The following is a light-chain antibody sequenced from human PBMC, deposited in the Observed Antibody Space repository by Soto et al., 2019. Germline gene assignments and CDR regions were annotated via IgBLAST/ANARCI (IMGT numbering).Light chain of an antibody. Sequence: VLTQPPSASGTPGQRVTISCSGSNSNIGRNTVNWYQQLPGAAPNLLIYSNNERPSGVPDRFSGSKSGTSASLAISGLQSEDEADYYCAAWDESPNVPVFGGGTKLTVL. CDR1: NSNIGRNT. CDR2: SNN. V-gene: IGLV1-44*01. J-gene: IGLJ2*01. CDR3: AAWDESPNVPV.